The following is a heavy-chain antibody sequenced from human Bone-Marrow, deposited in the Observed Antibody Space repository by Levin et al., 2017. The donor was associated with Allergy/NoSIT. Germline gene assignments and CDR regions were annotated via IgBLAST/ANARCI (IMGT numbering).Heavy chain of an antibody. D-gene: IGHD4-17*01. CDR1: GYTFTSYA. Sequence: GESLKISCKASGYTFTSYAMNWVRQAPGQGLEWMGWINTNTGNPTYAQGFTGRFVFSLDTSVSTAYLQISSLKAEDTAVYYCARGSGDYVTDYWGQGTLVTVSS. J-gene: IGHJ4*02. V-gene: IGHV7-4-1*02. CDR3: ARGSGDYVTDY. CDR2: INTNTGNP.